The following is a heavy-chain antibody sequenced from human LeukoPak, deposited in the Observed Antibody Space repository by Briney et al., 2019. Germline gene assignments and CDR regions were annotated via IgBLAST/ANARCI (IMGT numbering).Heavy chain of an antibody. CDR3: VRGRNGNYYDSSGFSPF. CDR1: GFTFSTFD. CDR2: IGTLYDT. D-gene: IGHD3-22*01. J-gene: IGHJ4*02. Sequence: GGSLRLSCAASGFTFSTFDMHWVRQATGKGLEWVAAIGTLYDTSYPDSVKGRFTISRENPRISLYIQMNNLRAGDTAMYYCVRGRNGNYYDSSGFSPFWGQGTLVTVSS. V-gene: IGHV3-13*01.